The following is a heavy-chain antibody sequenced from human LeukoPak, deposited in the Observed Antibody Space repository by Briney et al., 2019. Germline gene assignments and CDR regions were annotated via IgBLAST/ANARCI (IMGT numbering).Heavy chain of an antibody. J-gene: IGHJ4*02. CDR2: ISSSSSYI. CDR3: ARDQGLGGYFDY. Sequence: GGSLRLSCAASGFTFSSYAMSWVRQAPGKGLEWVSSISSSSSYIYYADSVKGRFTISRDNAKNSLYLQMNSLRAEDTAVYYCARDQGLGGYFDYWGQGTLVTVSS. V-gene: IGHV3-21*01. D-gene: IGHD3-16*01. CDR1: GFTFSSYA.